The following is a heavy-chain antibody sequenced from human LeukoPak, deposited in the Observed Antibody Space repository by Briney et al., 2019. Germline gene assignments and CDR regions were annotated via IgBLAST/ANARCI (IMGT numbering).Heavy chain of an antibody. J-gene: IGHJ3*02. CDR2: ISSSSSYI. CDR1: GFTFSSYE. Sequence: GGSLRLSCAASGFTFSSYEMNWVRQAPGKGLEWVSSISSSSSYIYYADSVKGRFTISRDNAKNSLYLQMNSLRAEDTAVYYCARLLAGSGYARDAFDIWGQGTMVTVSS. D-gene: IGHD3-22*01. V-gene: IGHV3-21*01. CDR3: ARLLAGSGYARDAFDI.